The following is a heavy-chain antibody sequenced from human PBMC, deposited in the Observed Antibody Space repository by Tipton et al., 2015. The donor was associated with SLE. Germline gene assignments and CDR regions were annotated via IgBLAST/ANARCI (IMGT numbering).Heavy chain of an antibody. Sequence: TLSLTCNISGDSISNYYWSWIRKSPGRGLEWLGYIYSTGTTDYNASLRSRVTISIDKSKRQFSLKLTSMTAADTAVYYCARTLWSGYSDTWGQGTLVTVSS. V-gene: IGHV4-59*01. CDR2: IYSTGTT. J-gene: IGHJ5*02. D-gene: IGHD3-3*01. CDR3: ARTLWSGYSDT. CDR1: GDSISNYY.